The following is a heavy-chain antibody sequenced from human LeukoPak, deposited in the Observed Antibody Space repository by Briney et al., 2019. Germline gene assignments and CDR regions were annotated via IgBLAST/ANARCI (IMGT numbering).Heavy chain of an antibody. CDR2: ISFDGSNK. V-gene: IGHV3-30*03. CDR1: RFTFSSYG. J-gene: IGHJ4*02. Sequence: PGGSLRLSCATSRFTFSSYGMHWVRQAPGKGLEWVAVISFDGSNKYYADSVKGRFTISRDNSKNTLYLQMNSLRAEDTAVYYCARPSDLSSGFDYWGQGTLVTVSS. CDR3: ARPSDLSSGFDY. D-gene: IGHD6-19*01.